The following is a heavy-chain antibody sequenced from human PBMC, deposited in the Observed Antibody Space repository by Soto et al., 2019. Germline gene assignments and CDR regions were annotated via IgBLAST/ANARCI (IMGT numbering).Heavy chain of an antibody. CDR2: ISGSGGST. CDR1: GFTFSSYA. V-gene: IGHV3-23*01. J-gene: IGHJ4*02. CDR3: AKLYGSGSYHNQRGLDYFDY. D-gene: IGHD3-10*01. Sequence: EVQLLESGGGLVQPGGSLRLSCAASGFTFSSYAMSWVRQAPGKGLEWVSAISGSGGSTYYADSVKGRFTISRDNSKNTLYLQMNGLGAEDTAVYYCAKLYGSGSYHNQRGLDYFDYWGQGALVTVSS.